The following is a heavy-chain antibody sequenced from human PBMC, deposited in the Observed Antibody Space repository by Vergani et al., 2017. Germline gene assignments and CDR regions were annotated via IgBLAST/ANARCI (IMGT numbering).Heavy chain of an antibody. Sequence: QLQLQESGPGLVKPSETLSLTCTVSGGSISSSTYYWGWIRQPPGKGLEWIGSIYYSGSTYYNPSLKSRVTISVDTSKNQFSLKLSSVTAADTSVYYCARQSSTRLFDYWGQGTWSPSPQ. D-gene: IGHD2-2*01. CDR3: ARQSSTRLFDY. J-gene: IGHJ4*02. CDR1: GGSISSSTYY. V-gene: IGHV4-39*01. CDR2: IYYSGST.